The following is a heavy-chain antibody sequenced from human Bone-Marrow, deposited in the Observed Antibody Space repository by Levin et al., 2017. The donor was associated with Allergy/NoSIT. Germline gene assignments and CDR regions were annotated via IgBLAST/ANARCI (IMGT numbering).Heavy chain of an antibody. J-gene: IGHJ3*02. CDR3: TAVTALTAARNYISM. CDR2: IGQDGSEK. V-gene: IGHV3-7*01. Sequence: GGSLRLSCVASAFIFSNYWMSWVRQAPGQGLEWVANIGQDGSEKYYVDSVKGRFTISRDNARNSLYLHMDTLRAEDTGVYYCTAVTALTAARNYISMWGQGTAVTVSS. CDR1: AFIFSNYW. D-gene: IGHD4-17*01.